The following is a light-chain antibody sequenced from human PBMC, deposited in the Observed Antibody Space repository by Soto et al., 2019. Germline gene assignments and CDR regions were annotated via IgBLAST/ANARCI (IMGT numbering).Light chain of an antibody. Sequence: QSALTQPTSVSGSPGQSVTISCTGTSSDVGSHNRVSWYQQAPGTAPKLMIYEVRNRPSGVPDRFSGSKSGNTASLTISGLQAEDEADYYCSSYTGSSTLGVFGGGTKLTVL. CDR3: SSYTGSSTLGV. CDR2: EVR. J-gene: IGLJ2*01. CDR1: SSDVGSHNR. V-gene: IGLV2-18*02.